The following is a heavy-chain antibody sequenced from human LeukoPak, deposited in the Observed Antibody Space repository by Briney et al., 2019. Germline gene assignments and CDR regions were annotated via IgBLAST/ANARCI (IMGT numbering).Heavy chain of an antibody. V-gene: IGHV3-23*01. J-gene: IGHJ6*02. CDR1: GFTFSSYA. CDR3: ANLPSGADTYYYYGMDV. D-gene: IGHD3-10*01. CDR2: ISGSGGST. Sequence: GSLRLSCAASGFTFSSYAMSWVRQAPGKGQEWVSAISGSGGSTYYADSVKGRFTISRDNSKNTLYLQMNSLRAEDTAVYYCANLPSGADTYYYYGMDVWGQGTTVTVSS.